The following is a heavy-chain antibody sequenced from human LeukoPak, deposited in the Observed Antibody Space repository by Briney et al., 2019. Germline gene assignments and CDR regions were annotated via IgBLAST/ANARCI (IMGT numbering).Heavy chain of an antibody. CDR1: GGSLSSSSYY. Sequence: SETLSLTCTVSGGSLSSSSYYWGWIRQPPGKGLEWIGSIYYSGSTYYNPSLKSRVTISVDTSKNQFSLKLTSVTAADTAVYFCARDTITRGLDYWGQGTLVTVSS. CDR3: ARDTITRGLDY. D-gene: IGHD3-10*01. CDR2: IYYSGST. V-gene: IGHV4-39*07. J-gene: IGHJ4*02.